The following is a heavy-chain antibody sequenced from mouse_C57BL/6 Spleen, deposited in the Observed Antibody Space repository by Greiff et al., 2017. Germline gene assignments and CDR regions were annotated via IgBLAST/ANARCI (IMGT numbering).Heavy chain of an antibody. J-gene: IGHJ4*01. D-gene: IGHD1-1*01. V-gene: IGHV2-2*01. CDR3: ARNPSITTVVATGAMDY. CDR2: IWSGGST. CDR1: GFSLTSYG. Sequence: VHLVESGPGLVQPSQSLSITCTVSGFSLTSYGVHWVRQSPGKGLEWLGVIWSGGSTDYNAAFISRLSISKDNSKSQVFFKMNSLQADDTAIYYCARNPSITTVVATGAMDYWGQGTSVTVSS.